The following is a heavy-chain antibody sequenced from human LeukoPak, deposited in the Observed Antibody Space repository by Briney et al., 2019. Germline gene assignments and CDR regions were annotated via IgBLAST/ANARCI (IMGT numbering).Heavy chain of an antibody. J-gene: IGHJ4*02. CDR1: GFTFSDYY. Sequence: GALILSCAASGFTFSDYYMSWIRQAPGKGLDWVSYISSSGSTIYYADSVKGRFTISRDNAKNSLYLQMNSLRAEDTAVYYCARGGDSSRWYQGIDWGQGTLVTVSS. D-gene: IGHD6-13*01. CDR3: ARGGDSSRWYQGID. V-gene: IGHV3-11*04. CDR2: ISSSGSTI.